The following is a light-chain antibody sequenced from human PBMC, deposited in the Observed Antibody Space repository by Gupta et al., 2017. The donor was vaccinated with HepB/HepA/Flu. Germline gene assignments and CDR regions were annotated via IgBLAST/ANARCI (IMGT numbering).Light chain of an antibody. J-gene: IGLJ1*01. CDR2: DDR. CDR3: PVWDADSDIYV. CDR1: NIGSQS. Sequence: SSVLTQPPSVSVAPGRTASITCEGNNIGSQSVHWYQHKPGQAPVLFVHDDRNRPSGIPERFSGSKYGTTATLTTSRVEAGDEAEYYCPVWDADSDIYVFGTGTGVTVL. V-gene: IGLV3-21*03.